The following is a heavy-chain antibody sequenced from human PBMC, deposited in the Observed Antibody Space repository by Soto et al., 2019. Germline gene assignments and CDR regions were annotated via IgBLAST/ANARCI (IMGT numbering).Heavy chain of an antibody. CDR2: IVRKFGTT. CDR3: VRGGSDNSGWYIWFDP. V-gene: IGHV1-69*01. CDR1: GGTFSTHV. Sequence: QVQLVQSGAEVKKPGSSVKVSCKTSGGTFSTHVIGWVRQAPGQGLEWMGGIVRKFGTTNYAHKFKGRVKITADESTSTAYMEVSSLTSEDTAVYYCVRGGSDNSGWYIWFDPWGQGTLVTVSS. J-gene: IGHJ5*02. D-gene: IGHD6-19*01.